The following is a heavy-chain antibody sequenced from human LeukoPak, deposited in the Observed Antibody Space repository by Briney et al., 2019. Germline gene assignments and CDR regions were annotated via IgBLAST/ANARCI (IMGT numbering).Heavy chain of an antibody. CDR1: GGSIRNYY. D-gene: IGHD1-7*01. CDR3: ARQTGITGTVDAFDI. J-gene: IGHJ3*02. CDR2: KYYSGST. Sequence: SETLSLTCTVSGGSIRNYYWNWIRQPPGKGLEWIAYKYYSGSTNYNPSLKSRVTISVDTSKNQFSLRLSSVTAADTAVYYCARQTGITGTVDAFDIWGQGTVVTVSS. V-gene: IGHV4-59*08.